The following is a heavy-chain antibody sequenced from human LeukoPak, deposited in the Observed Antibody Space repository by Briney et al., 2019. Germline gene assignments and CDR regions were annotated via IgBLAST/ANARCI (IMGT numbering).Heavy chain of an antibody. CDR1: GGSISSSSYY. J-gene: IGHJ4*02. V-gene: IGHV4-39*01. CDR2: IYYSGST. Sequence: SETLSLTCTVSGGSISSSSYYWGWIRQPPGKGLEWIGSIYYSGSTYYNPSLKSRVTISVDTSKNQFSLKLSSVTAADTAVYYCAGQALVGYFDYWGQGTLVTVSS. CDR3: AGQALVGYFDY. D-gene: IGHD2-8*02.